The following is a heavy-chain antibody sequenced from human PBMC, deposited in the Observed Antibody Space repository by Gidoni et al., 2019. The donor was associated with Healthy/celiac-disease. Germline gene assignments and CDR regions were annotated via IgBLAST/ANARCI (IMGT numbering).Heavy chain of an antibody. D-gene: IGHD3-3*01. CDR2: SNAGNGNT. Sequence: QVQLVQSGAEVKKPGASVKVSCKASGYTFTSYAMHWVRQAPGQRLEWMGWSNAGNGNTKSSQKFQGRVTITRDTSASTAYMELSSLRSEDTAVYYCARAITIFGVVIPYWFDPWGQGTLVTVSS. CDR3: ARAITIFGVVIPYWFDP. V-gene: IGHV1-3*01. J-gene: IGHJ5*02. CDR1: GYTFTSYA.